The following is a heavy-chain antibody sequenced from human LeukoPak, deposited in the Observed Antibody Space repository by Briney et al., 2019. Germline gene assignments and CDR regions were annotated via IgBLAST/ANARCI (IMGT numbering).Heavy chain of an antibody. J-gene: IGHJ3*02. Sequence: GESLKISCKGSGYSFTSYWIGWVRQMPGKGLDWMGVIYPGDSDPRYSPSFQAQVPISADKSIRTAYLQWSSLKASDTGMYYCARTDDFWSLPNAFDIWGQGTMVTVSS. CDR1: GYSFTSYW. CDR2: IYPGDSDP. CDR3: ARTDDFWSLPNAFDI. D-gene: IGHD3-3*01. V-gene: IGHV5-51*01.